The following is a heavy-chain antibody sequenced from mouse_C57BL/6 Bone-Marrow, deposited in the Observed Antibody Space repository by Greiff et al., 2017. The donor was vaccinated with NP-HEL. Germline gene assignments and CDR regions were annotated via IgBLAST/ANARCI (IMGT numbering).Heavy chain of an antibody. CDR3: ARCGNYFDY. D-gene: IGHD1-1*01. CDR1: GYTFTSYG. CDR2: IYPRSGNT. Sequence: QVHVKQSGAELARPGASVKLSCKASGYTFTSYGISWVKQRTGQGLEWIGEIYPRSGNTYYNEKFKGKATLTADKSSSTAYMELRSLTSEDSAVYFCARCGNYFDYWGQGTTLTVSS. V-gene: IGHV1-81*01. J-gene: IGHJ2*01.